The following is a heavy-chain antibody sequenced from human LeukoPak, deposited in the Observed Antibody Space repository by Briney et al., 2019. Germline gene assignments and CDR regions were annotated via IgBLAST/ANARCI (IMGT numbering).Heavy chain of an antibody. D-gene: IGHD6-13*01. CDR2: IYYSGST. J-gene: IGHJ4*02. V-gene: IGHV4-59*06. CDR3: ASSRLGAAPDY. Sequence: SETLSLTGTVSGGSISSYYWSWIRQPPGKGLEWIGYIYYSGSTYYNPSLKSRVTISVDTSKNQFSLKLSSVTAADTAVYYCASSRLGAAPDYWGQGTLVTVSS. CDR1: GGSISSYY.